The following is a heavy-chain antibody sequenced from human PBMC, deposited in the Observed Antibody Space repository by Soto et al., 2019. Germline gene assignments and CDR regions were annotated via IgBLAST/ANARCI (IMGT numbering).Heavy chain of an antibody. CDR3: ARGASSAYHHDGFDI. J-gene: IGHJ3*02. V-gene: IGHV3-30-3*01. CDR1: GLTFTNHA. D-gene: IGHD3-22*01. CDR2: ISYDGSSE. Sequence: QVQLVESGGGVVQPGRSLRLSCAASGLTFTNHAMHWVRQAPGRGLEWVAVISYDGSSEYYADSVKGRVTFSRDNSKNTLFLQKNSLRPDDTAVYYCARGASSAYHHDGFDIWGQGTMVLVSS.